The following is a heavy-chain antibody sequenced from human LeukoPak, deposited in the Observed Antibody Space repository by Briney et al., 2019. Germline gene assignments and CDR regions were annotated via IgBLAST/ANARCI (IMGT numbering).Heavy chain of an antibody. Sequence: ASVKVSCKASEYTFTSYYMHWVRQAPGQGLEWMGIINPSGGSTSYAQKFQGRVTMTRDTSTSTVYMELSSLRSEDTAVYYCARNYKVARLVGRTYYYYGMDVWGKGTTVTVSS. CDR1: EYTFTSYY. CDR3: ARNYKVARLVGRTYYYYGMDV. V-gene: IGHV1-46*01. CDR2: INPSGGST. J-gene: IGHJ6*04. D-gene: IGHD3-10*01.